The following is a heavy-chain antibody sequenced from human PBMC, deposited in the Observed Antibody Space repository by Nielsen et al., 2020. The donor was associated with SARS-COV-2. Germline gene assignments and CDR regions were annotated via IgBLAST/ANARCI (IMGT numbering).Heavy chain of an antibody. J-gene: IGHJ4*02. V-gene: IGHV4-30-2*05. CDR3: ARDTAEWLLDY. D-gene: IGHD3-3*01. CDR2: IYYSGST. CDR1: GGSISSGGYS. Sequence: SETLSLTCAVSGGSISSGGYSWSWIRQPPGKGLEWIGYIYYSGSTYYNPSLKSRVTISVDTSKNQFSLKLSSVTAADTAVYYCARDTAEWLLDYWGQGTLVTVSS.